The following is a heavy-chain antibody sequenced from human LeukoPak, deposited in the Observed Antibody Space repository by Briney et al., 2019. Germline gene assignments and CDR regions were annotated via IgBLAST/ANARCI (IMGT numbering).Heavy chain of an antibody. J-gene: IGHJ4*02. CDR2: IYYSGST. CDR1: GGSISSYY. D-gene: IGHD2-15*01. CDR3: ARRECGGGSCYFDY. V-gene: IGHV4-59*08. Sequence: KPSETLTLTCSVSGGSISSYYWSWIRQPPGKGLEWIGYIYYSGSTNYNPSLKSRVTISVDTSKNQFSVKLSSVTAADTAVYYCARRECGGGSCYFDYWGQGTLVTVSS.